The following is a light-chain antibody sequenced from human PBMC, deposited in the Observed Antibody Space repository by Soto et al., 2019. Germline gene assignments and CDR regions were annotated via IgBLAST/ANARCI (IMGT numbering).Light chain of an antibody. CDR1: SSNIGSNT. Sequence: QAVVTQPPSASGTPGQRVTISCSGSSSNIGSNTVNWHQQLPGTAPKLLIYSNNQRPSGVPDGFSGSKSGTSASLPISGLQSDDEADYYCAAWDDPLNGYVFGTGTKLTVL. J-gene: IGLJ1*01. CDR3: AAWDDPLNGYV. CDR2: SNN. V-gene: IGLV1-44*01.